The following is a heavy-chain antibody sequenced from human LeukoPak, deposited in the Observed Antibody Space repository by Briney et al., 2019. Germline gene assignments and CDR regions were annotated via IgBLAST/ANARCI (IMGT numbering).Heavy chain of an antibody. CDR1: GGTFGSYA. V-gene: IGHV1-69*13. J-gene: IGHJ6*02. CDR3: TGGLTTVTFYGMDV. D-gene: IGHD4-17*01. Sequence: SVKVSCKASGGTFGSYAISWVRQAPGQGLEWMGGIIPIFGTANYAQKFQGRVTITADESTSTAYMELSSLRSEDTAVYYCTGGLTTVTFYGMDVWGQGTTVTVSS. CDR2: IIPIFGTA.